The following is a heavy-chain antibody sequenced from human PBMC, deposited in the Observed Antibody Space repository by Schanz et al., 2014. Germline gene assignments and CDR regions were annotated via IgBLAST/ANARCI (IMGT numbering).Heavy chain of an antibody. V-gene: IGHV3-23*01. CDR3: AKHVRSLTGNDY. D-gene: IGHD3-9*01. CDR1: GVTFSSYA. CDR2: IGGSGDST. Sequence: EVQLLESGGGFVQPGGSLRLSCVASGVTFSSYAMSWVRQASGKGLEWVSGIGGSGDSTHYADSVKGRFIISRDNSKNTLYLQVNSLRAEDTAVYYCAKHVRSLTGNDYWGQGTLVTVSA. J-gene: IGHJ4*02.